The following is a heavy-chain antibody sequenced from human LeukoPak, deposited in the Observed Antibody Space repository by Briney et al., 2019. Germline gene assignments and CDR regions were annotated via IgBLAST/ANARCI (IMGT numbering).Heavy chain of an antibody. J-gene: IGHJ4*02. D-gene: IGHD2-15*01. V-gene: IGHV3-30*02. Sequence: GGSLRLSCAASGFTFSSYGMHWVRQAPGKGLEWVAFIRYDGSNKYYADSVKGRFTISRDNSKNTLYLQMNSLRAEDPAVYYCAKDPGHCSGGSCFYFDYWGQGTLVTVSS. CDR2: IRYDGSNK. CDR3: AKDPGHCSGGSCFYFDY. CDR1: GFTFSSYG.